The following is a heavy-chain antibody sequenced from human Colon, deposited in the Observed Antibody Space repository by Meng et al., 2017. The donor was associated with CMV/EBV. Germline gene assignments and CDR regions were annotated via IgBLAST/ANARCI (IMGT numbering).Heavy chain of an antibody. CDR3: ARAAATYYYHGMDV. J-gene: IGHJ6*02. CDR2: INPNSGGT. V-gene: IGHV1-2*02. D-gene: IGHD6-13*01. CDR1: GCTFTDYY. Sequence: ASVKVSCKASGCTFTDYYIHWVRQAPGHGLEWMGWINPNSGGTNYAQKFQGRVTMTRDMSISTAYMELSSLRSDDTAVYYCARAAATYYYHGMDVWDQGTTVTVSS.